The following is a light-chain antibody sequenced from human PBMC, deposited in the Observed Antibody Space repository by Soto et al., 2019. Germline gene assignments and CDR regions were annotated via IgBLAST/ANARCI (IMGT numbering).Light chain of an antibody. CDR2: GTS. CDR3: QQYGSSHYT. CDR1: QSFSSSY. J-gene: IGKJ2*01. Sequence: EIMLTQSPGTLSLSPGERATLSCRASQSFSSSYLAWYQHKPGQAPRLLIYGTSSRATGIPDRFSGSQSGTDFTLTISRLEPEDFSVYYCQQYGSSHYTFGQWTKLEIK. V-gene: IGKV3-20*01.